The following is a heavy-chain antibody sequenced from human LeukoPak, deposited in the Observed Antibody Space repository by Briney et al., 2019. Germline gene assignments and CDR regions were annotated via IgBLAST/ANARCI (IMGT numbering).Heavy chain of an antibody. CDR2: IHSDGSST. J-gene: IGHJ4*02. V-gene: IGHV3-74*01. CDR1: GFTFSSNW. D-gene: IGHD3-3*01. Sequence: GGSLRLSCAASGFTFSSNWMHWVRQAPGKGLVWVSRIHSDGSSTSYADSVKGRFTISRDNSKNTLYLQMNSLRAEDTAVYYCAKVRPYYDFWSGPDYWGQGTLVTVSS. CDR3: AKVRPYYDFWSGPDY.